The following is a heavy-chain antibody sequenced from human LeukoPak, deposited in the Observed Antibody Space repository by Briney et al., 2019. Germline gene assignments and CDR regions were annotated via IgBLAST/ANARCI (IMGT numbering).Heavy chain of an antibody. J-gene: IGHJ4*02. CDR2: IYYSGST. CDR1: GGSISSYY. CDR3: ARAGWELLSYFDY. D-gene: IGHD1-26*01. V-gene: IGHV4-59*01. Sequence: SETLSLTCTVSGGSISSYYWSWIRQPPGKGLEWIGYIYYSGSTNYNPSLKSRVTISVDTSKNQFSPKLSSVTAADTAVYYCARAGWELLSYFDYWGQGTLVTVSS.